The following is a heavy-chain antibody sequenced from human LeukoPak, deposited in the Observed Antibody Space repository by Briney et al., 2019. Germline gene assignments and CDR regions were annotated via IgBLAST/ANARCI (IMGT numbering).Heavy chain of an antibody. V-gene: IGHV3-23*05. CDR1: GFTFSSYA. CDR3: AKEEWLLRNYYGMDV. J-gene: IGHJ6*02. CDR2: INNNGGST. D-gene: IGHD3-3*01. Sequence: GGSLRLSCAASGFTFSSYAMSWVRQAPGKGLEWVSHINNNGGSTSYADSVKGRFTISRDNSKNTLYLQMNSLRAEDTAVYYCAKEEWLLRNYYGMDVWGQGTTVTVSS.